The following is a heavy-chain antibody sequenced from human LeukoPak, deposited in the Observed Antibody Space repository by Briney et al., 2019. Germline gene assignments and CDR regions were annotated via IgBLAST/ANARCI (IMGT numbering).Heavy chain of an antibody. CDR2: ISGSGGST. J-gene: IGHJ3*02. Sequence: PGGSLRLSCAASGFTFSSYAMSWVRQAPGKGLEWVSAISGSGGSTYYADSVKGRFTISRDNSKNTLYLQMNSLRAEDTAVYYCAKLGQVWFGEFEDAFDIWGQGTMVTVSS. V-gene: IGHV3-23*01. D-gene: IGHD3-10*01. CDR3: AKLGQVWFGEFEDAFDI. CDR1: GFTFSSYA.